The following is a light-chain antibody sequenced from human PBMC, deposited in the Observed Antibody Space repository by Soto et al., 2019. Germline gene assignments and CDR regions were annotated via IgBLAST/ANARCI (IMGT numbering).Light chain of an antibody. Sequence: SYELTQPPSVSVSPGQTARITCSGDALPKQYAYWYQQKPGQAPVLVIYKDSERPSGIPERFSGSSSGTTVTLTISGVQAEDAADYCCQSADSSGTYVFGTGTKVTVL. CDR1: ALPKQY. V-gene: IGLV3-25*02. CDR2: KDS. J-gene: IGLJ1*01. CDR3: QSADSSGTYV.